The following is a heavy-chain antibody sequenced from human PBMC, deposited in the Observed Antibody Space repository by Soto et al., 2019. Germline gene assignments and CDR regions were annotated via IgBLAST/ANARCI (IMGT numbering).Heavy chain of an antibody. CDR2: IIPIFGTA. V-gene: IGHV1-69*01. Sequence: QVQLVQSGAEVKKPGSSVKVSCKASGGTFSSYSINWVRQAPGQGLEWMGEIIPIFGTANYAQKFQDRVTITADESTSTAYMELSSLRSEDTAVYYCARDGGRHSGGMDYWGQGTLVTVSS. CDR1: GGTFSSYS. D-gene: IGHD1-26*01. CDR3: ARDGGRHSGGMDY. J-gene: IGHJ4*02.